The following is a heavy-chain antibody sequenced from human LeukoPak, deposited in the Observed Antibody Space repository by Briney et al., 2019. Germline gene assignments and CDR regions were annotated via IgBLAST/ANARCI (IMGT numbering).Heavy chain of an antibody. CDR1: GGSISSSY. V-gene: IGHV4-59*01. CDR3: ARAVRDRGVILPWFDP. CDR2: IYYSGST. Sequence: SETLSLTCTVSGGSISSSYWSWIRQPPGKGLEWIGYIYYSGSTNYNPSLKSRVTISVDTSKNQFSLKLSSVIAADTAVYDCARAVRDRGVILPWFDPWGPGTLVTVSS. J-gene: IGHJ5*02. D-gene: IGHD3-10*01.